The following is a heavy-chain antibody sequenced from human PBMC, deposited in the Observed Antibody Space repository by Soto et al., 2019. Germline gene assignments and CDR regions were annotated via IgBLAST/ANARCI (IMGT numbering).Heavy chain of an antibody. D-gene: IGHD3-16*01. V-gene: IGHV3-7*03. CDR2: IKQDGSEK. J-gene: IGHJ6*02. CDR3: ARDVGGYYYYGMDV. CDR1: GFTFSSYW. Sequence: PGGSLRLSCAASGFTFSSYWMSWVRQAPGKGLEWVANIKQDGSEKYYVDSVKGRFTISRDNAKNSLYLQMNSLRAEDTAVYYCARDVGGYYYYGMDVWGQGTTVTVSS.